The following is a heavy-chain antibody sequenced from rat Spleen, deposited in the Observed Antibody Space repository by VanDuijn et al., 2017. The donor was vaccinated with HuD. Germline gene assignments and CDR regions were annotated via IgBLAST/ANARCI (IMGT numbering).Heavy chain of an antibody. CDR1: GFTFSNYY. J-gene: IGHJ4*01. V-gene: IGHV5-25*01. Sequence: EVQLVESGGDLVQPGRSMKLSCTVSGFTFSNYYMAWVRQAPTKGLEWVASISTGGDSIYYRDSVKGRFIISSDNAKNTQSLQMDSLRSEDTAIYYCTRGYVMDAWGQGASVTVSS. CDR2: ISTGGDSI. CDR3: TRGYVMDA.